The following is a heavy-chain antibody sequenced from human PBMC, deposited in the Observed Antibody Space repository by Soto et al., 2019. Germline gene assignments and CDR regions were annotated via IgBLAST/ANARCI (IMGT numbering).Heavy chain of an antibody. CDR2: INAGNGNT. V-gene: IGHV1-3*01. CDR1: GYTFTSYA. Sequence: ASVKVSCKASGYTFTSYAMHWVRQAPGQRLECMGWINAGNGNTKYSQNFQGSVTINRDTYASTAYMELSSLSSEDTAVYYCARDLGGLPDYWGQGXLXTVSS. J-gene: IGHJ4*02. CDR3: ARDLGGLPDY.